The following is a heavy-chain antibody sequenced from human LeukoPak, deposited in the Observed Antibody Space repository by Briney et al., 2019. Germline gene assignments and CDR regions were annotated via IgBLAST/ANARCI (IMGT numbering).Heavy chain of an antibody. CDR3: ARGGRGSPEGFDI. CDR1: VGSFSGHY. J-gene: IGHJ3*02. V-gene: IGHV4-34*01. CDR2: INRSGST. Sequence: SETLSLTCAVYVGSFSGHYWSWIRQPPGKGLEWIGEINRSGSTNYNTSLKSRVTMSVDTSKNQFSLKLNSVTAADTAVYYCARGGRGSPEGFDIWGEGTMVTVSS. D-gene: IGHD1-26*01.